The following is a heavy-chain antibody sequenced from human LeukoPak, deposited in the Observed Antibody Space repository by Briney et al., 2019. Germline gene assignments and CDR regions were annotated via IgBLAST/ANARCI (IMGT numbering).Heavy chain of an antibody. V-gene: IGHV4-59*08. CDR3: ATQRYFDWADHDAFDI. Sequence: SETLSLTCTVSGGSISSYYWSWIRQPPGKGLEWIGYIYYSGSTNYNPSLKSRVTISVDTSKNQFSLKLSSVTAADTAVYYCATQRYFDWADHDAFDIWGQGTMVTVSS. CDR1: GGSISSYY. CDR2: IYYSGST. D-gene: IGHD3-9*01. J-gene: IGHJ3*02.